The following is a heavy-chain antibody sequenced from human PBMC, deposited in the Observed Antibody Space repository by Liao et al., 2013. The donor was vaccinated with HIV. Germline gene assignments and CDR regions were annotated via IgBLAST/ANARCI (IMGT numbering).Heavy chain of an antibody. CDR2: IYYSGST. V-gene: IGHV4-34*11. CDR3: ARNRLGAVLDY. Sequence: QVQLQQWGAGLLKPSETLSLTCAVYGGSFSGYYWSWIRQPPGKGLEWIGYIYYSGSTNYNPSLKSRVTISVDTSKNQFSLKLSSVTAADTAVYYCARNRLGAVLDYWGQGPWSPSPQ. J-gene: IGHJ4*02. D-gene: IGHD1-14*01. CDR1: GGSFSGYY.